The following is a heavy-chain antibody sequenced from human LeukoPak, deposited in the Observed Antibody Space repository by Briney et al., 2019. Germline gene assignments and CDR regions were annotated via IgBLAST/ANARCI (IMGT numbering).Heavy chain of an antibody. CDR2: IRGTVDNT. CDR3: AKASTRDTGYYFDS. J-gene: IGHJ4*02. V-gene: IGHV3-23*01. Sequence: RGSLRLSCAASGFTFSNYAMGWVRQAPGKGLEWVSSIRGTVDNTHYADAVKGRFTISRDISKNTLYLQMNSLRAEDTARYYCAKASTRDTGYYFDSWGQGTLVTVSS. D-gene: IGHD3-9*01. CDR1: GFTFSNYA.